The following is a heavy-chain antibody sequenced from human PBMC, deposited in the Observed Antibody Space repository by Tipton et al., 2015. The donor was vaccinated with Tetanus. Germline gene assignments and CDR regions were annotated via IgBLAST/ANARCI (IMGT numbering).Heavy chain of an antibody. Sequence: TLSLTCSVSGGSISSYYWTWIRQPPGRGLEWIGFVHYSGRTNYSPSLRSRVSPSVDTSKNQFSLNLSSVTAADTAVYYCAGLPVGGGYSAHHYFLHWGQGTLVTVSS. CDR2: VHYSGRT. CDR3: AGLPVGGGYSAHHYFLH. V-gene: IGHV4-59*01. CDR1: GGSISSYY. D-gene: IGHD4-23*01. J-gene: IGHJ4*02.